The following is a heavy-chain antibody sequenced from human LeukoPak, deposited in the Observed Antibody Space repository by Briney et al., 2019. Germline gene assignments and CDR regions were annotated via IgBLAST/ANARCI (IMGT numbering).Heavy chain of an antibody. D-gene: IGHD1-26*01. CDR1: GFTFSSYS. Sequence: PGGSLRLSCAASGFTFSSYSMNWVRQAPGKGLEWVSSISSSSSYIYYADPVKGRFTISRDNAKNSLYLQMNSLRAEDTAVYYCARDLGVVGATYYFDYWGQGTLVTVSS. CDR3: ARDLGVVGATYYFDY. V-gene: IGHV3-21*01. CDR2: ISSSSSYI. J-gene: IGHJ4*02.